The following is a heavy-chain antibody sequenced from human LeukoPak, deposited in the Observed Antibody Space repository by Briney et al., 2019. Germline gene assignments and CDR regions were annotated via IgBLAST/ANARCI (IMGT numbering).Heavy chain of an antibody. J-gene: IGHJ4*02. CDR2: ISYDGSNK. D-gene: IGHD4-23*01. V-gene: IGHV3-30*04. CDR1: GFTFSSYA. CDR3: ASWGDYGGNLLNNY. Sequence: GGSLRLSCAASGFTFSSYAMHWVRQAPGKGLEWVAVISYDGSNKYYADSVEGRFTISRDNSKNTLYLQMNSLRAEDTAVYYCASWGDYGGNLLNNYWGQGTLVTVSS.